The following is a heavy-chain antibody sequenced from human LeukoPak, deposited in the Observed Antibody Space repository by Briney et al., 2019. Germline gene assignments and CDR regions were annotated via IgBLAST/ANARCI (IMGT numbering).Heavy chain of an antibody. Sequence: PGGSLRLSCAASGFTFSSYAMSWVRQAPGKGLEWVSSIYSAGATHYAEPVKGRFTISRDNSKNTLYLQMNSLRAEDMAVYYCARIEWERLGRAFDIWGQGTMVTVSS. CDR1: GFTFSSYA. D-gene: IGHD1-26*01. V-gene: IGHV3-53*01. CDR2: IYSAGAT. CDR3: ARIEWERLGRAFDI. J-gene: IGHJ3*02.